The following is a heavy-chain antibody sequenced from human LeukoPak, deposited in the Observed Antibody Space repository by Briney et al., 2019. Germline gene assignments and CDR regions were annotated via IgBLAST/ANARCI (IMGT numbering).Heavy chain of an antibody. V-gene: IGHV1-69*05. CDR3: AREDYGGKQYYFDY. Sequence: SVKVSCKASGGTFSSYAISWVRQAPGQGREWMGGIIPIFGTANYAQKFQGRVTITTDESTSTAYMELSSLRSEDTAVYYCAREDYGGKQYYFDYWGQGTLVTVSS. D-gene: IGHD4-23*01. J-gene: IGHJ4*02. CDR1: GGTFSSYA. CDR2: IIPIFGTA.